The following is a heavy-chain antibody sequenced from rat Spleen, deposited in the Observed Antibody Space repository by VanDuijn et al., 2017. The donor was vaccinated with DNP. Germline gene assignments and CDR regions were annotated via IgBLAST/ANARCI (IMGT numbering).Heavy chain of an antibody. CDR3: ARDRTGTWFAY. Sequence: EVQLVESGGGLVQPGRPLKLSCAASGFDFRKYGMAWVRQAPTKGLEWVASISTVGDNSHYRDSVKGRFTISRDNAKSSLYLQMNSLISEDTATYYCARDRTGTWFAYWGQGTLVTVSS. V-gene: IGHV5S13*01. J-gene: IGHJ3*01. D-gene: IGHD5-1*01. CDR2: ISTVGDNS. CDR1: GFDFRKYG.